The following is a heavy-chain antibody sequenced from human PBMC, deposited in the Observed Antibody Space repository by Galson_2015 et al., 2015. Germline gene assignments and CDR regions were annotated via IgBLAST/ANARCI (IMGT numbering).Heavy chain of an antibody. CDR1: GFAFSDYY. V-gene: IGHV3-11*01. Sequence: SLRLSCAASGFAFSDYYMSWIRQAPGKGLERFSYISSSGSTIYYADSVKGRFTISRDDAKNSLYLQMNSLRAEDTAVYYCAREASSWYFDYWGQGTLVTVSS. CDR2: ISSSGSTI. J-gene: IGHJ4*02. D-gene: IGHD6-13*01. CDR3: AREASSWYFDY.